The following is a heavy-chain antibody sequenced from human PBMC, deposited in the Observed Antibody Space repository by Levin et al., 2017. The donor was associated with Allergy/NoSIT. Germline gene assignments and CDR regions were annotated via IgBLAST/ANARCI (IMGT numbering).Heavy chain of an antibody. CDR3: ARTRSIYGDYGSIDY. CDR2: ISNDGSNQ. D-gene: IGHD4-17*01. Sequence: PGGSLRLSCAASKFTFSYFTLHWVRQPPGKGLEWVAVISNDGSNQYYADSVKGRFTISRDNSKNTLYLQMNSLRIEDTAVYYCARTRSIYGDYGSIDYWGQGTLVTVSS. V-gene: IGHV3-30*04. J-gene: IGHJ4*02. CDR1: KFTFSYFT.